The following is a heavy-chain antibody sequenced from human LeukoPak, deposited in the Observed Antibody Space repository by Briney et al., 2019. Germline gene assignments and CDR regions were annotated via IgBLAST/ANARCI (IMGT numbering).Heavy chain of an antibody. Sequence: GGSLRLSCAASGFTFSSFAMTWVRQAPGKGLEWVSTISGRDGRTYYADSVKGRFTISRDNSKNTLYLQMNSLRAEDTALYYCAKRATGSFDYWGQGTLVTVSS. CDR3: AKRATGSFDY. J-gene: IGHJ4*02. CDR1: GFTFSSFA. D-gene: IGHD5-12*01. V-gene: IGHV3-23*01. CDR2: ISGRDGRT.